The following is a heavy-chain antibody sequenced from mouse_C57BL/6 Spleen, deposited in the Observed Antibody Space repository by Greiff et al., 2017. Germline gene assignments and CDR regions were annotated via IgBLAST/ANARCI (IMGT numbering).Heavy chain of an antibody. D-gene: IGHD2-4*01. J-gene: IGHJ1*03. CDR3: ATPLYDYGGYFDV. CDR1: GYTFTSYW. Sequence: QVQLQQPGAELVKPGASVKLSCKASGYTFTSYWMHWVKQRPGQGLEWIGMIHPNSGSTNYNEKFKSKATLTADKSSSTAYMQLSSLTYEDSAVYYCATPLYDYGGYFDVWGTGTTVTVSS. V-gene: IGHV1-64*01. CDR2: IHPNSGST.